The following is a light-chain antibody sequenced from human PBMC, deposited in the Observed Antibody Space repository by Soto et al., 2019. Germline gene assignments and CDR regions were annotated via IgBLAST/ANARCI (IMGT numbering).Light chain of an antibody. CDR2: GAS. J-gene: IGKJ1*01. CDR3: QQYGRTPWT. V-gene: IGKV3-20*01. Sequence: EIVLTQSPGTLSLSPGERASLSCRASRSVSSDYLAWYQQKPGQSPRLLIYGASTKATGVPDNFRGSGSGTYFTLTITTVGPADLAVYDCQQYGRTPWTFGQWTKVEIK. CDR1: RSVSSDY.